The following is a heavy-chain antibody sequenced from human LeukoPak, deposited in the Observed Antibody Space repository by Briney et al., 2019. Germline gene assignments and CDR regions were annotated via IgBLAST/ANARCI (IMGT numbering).Heavy chain of an antibody. CDR3: ARDFKYSSSSGVGDFGY. CDR2: ISAYNGNT. CDR1: GYTFTSYG. J-gene: IGHJ4*02. V-gene: IGHV1-18*01. Sequence: ASVKVSCKASGYTFTSYGISWVRQAPGQGLEWMGWISAYNGNTNYAQKLQGRVTMTTDTSTSTAYMELRSLRSDDTAVYYCARDFKYSSSSGVGDFGYWGQGTLVTVSS. D-gene: IGHD6-6*01.